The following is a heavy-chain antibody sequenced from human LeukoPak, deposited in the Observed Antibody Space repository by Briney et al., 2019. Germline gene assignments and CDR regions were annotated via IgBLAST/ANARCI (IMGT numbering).Heavy chain of an antibody. J-gene: IGHJ5*02. V-gene: IGHV4-39*07. D-gene: IGHD3-10*01. Sequence: PSETLSLTCTVSDGSIINYYWGWVRQAPGKGLEWIGSIYHSGRTYYNPSLKSRLSISVDTSKIQFSLRLSSVTVADTAVYYCARTPLRGATFFTSYPNWFDTWGQGTLVTVSS. CDR1: DGSIINYY. CDR2: IYHSGRT. CDR3: ARTPLRGATFFTSYPNWFDT.